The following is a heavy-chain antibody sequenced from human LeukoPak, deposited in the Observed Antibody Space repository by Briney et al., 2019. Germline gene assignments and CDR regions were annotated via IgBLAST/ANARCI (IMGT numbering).Heavy chain of an antibody. CDR1: GFTFSSYW. J-gene: IGHJ4*02. D-gene: IGHD5-18*01. V-gene: IGHV3-7*01. CDR2: IKQDGSEK. CDR3: ARVSRGDTAMASLDY. Sequence: PGGSLRLSCAASGFTFSSYWMSWVRQAPGKGLEWVANIKQDGSEKYYADSVKGRFTISRDNSKDTLYLQMNSLRAEDTAVYYCARVSRGDTAMASLDYWGQGTLVTVSS.